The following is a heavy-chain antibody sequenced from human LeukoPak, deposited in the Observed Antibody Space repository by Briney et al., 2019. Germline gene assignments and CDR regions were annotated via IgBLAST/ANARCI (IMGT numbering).Heavy chain of an antibody. CDR2: INAGNGNT. J-gene: IGHJ4*02. D-gene: IGHD4-17*01. CDR3: TSPRHDSSTVTTQMGY. CDR1: GYTFTSYA. Sequence: GASVKVSCKASGYTFTSYAMHWVRQAPGQRLEWMGWINAGNGNTKYSQEFQGRVTMTRDMSTSTVYMELNSLNTEDTAVYYCTSPRHDSSTVTTQMGYWGQGTLVTVSS. V-gene: IGHV1-3*03.